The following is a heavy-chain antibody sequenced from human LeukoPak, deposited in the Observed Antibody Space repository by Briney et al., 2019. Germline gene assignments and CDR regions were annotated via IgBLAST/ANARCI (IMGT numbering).Heavy chain of an antibody. CDR3: ARSGSYYYYYYMDV. V-gene: IGHV3-9*01. CDR2: IDWNSGSI. CDR1: GFTFDDYA. J-gene: IGHJ6*03. D-gene: IGHD1-26*01. Sequence: GWSLRLSCAASGFTFDDYAIHWVRQAPGKGLEWVSGIDWNSGSIGYADSVRGRFTISRDNAKNSLYLQMNSLRAEDTALCYCARSGSYYYYYYMDVWGKGTTVTVSS.